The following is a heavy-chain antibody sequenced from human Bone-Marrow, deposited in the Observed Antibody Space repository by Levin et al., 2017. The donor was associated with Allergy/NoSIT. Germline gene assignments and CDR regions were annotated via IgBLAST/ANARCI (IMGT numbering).Heavy chain of an antibody. V-gene: IGHV3-9*01. CDR2: ISWNSGSR. CDR1: GFTFDDYA. Sequence: PGESLKISCAASGFTFDDYAMLWVRQAPGKGLEWVSGISWNSGSRGYADSVKGRFTISRDNAKNSLYLQMNSLRPEDTALYYCARDKGAATAYYLDDWGQATLVTVSS. D-gene: IGHD2-15*01. J-gene: IGHJ4*02. CDR3: ARDKGAATAYYLDD.